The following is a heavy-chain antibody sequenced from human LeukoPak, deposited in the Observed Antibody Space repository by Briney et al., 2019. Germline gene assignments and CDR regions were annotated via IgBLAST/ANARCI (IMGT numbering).Heavy chain of an antibody. V-gene: IGHV4-61*02. CDR3: AREDSSGYYYGRLDY. J-gene: IGHJ4*02. CDR2: IYTSGST. D-gene: IGHD3-22*01. CDR1: GGSISSGSYY. Sequence: SQTLSLTCTVSGGSISSGSYYWSWIRQPAGKGLEWIGRIYTSGSTNYNPSLKSRVTISVDTSKNQFSLKLSPVTAADTAVYYCAREDSSGYYYGRLDYWGQGTLVTVSS.